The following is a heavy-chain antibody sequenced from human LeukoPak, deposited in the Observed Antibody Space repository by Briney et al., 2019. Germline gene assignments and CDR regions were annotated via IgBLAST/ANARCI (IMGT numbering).Heavy chain of an antibody. CDR2: ISRSGSII. V-gene: IGHV3-11*04. D-gene: IGHD4/OR15-4a*01. CDR1: GLTVSDHY. Sequence: PGGSLRLSCAVSGLTVSDHYMTWIRQAPGKGLEWISYISRSGSIIYYADSVKGRFTIFRDNAKNSLYLQMDSLRAEDTAVYYCARYDYGAFDIWGQGTTVSVSS. CDR3: ARYDYGAFDI. J-gene: IGHJ3*02.